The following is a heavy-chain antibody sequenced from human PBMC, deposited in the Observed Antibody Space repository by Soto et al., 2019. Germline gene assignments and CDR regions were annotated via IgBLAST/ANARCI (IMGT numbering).Heavy chain of an antibody. Sequence: GGSLRLSCASSGFTFSSYSMNWVRQAPGKGLEWVSYISSSSSTIYYADSVKGRFTISRDNAKNSLYLQMNSLRAEDTAVYYCAREIYDSSGYYAPFDYWGQGTLVTVSS. D-gene: IGHD3-22*01. V-gene: IGHV3-48*01. CDR2: ISSSSSTI. CDR3: AREIYDSSGYYAPFDY. J-gene: IGHJ4*02. CDR1: GFTFSSYS.